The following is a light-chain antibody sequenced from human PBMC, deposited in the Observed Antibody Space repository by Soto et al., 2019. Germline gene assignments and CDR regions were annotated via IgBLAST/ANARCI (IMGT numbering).Light chain of an antibody. CDR2: AAS. V-gene: IGKV3-20*01. Sequence: EIVLPQSAGTLSLSPGERATLSCRASQTVSGSYLAWFQQKPGQAPRLLIYAASTRAAGVPARFSGSGSGTDSSLTINRLEPEDFAVYDCQPDGPAPWTFGQGTKVEIK. CDR1: QTVSGSY. CDR3: QPDGPAPWT. J-gene: IGKJ1*01.